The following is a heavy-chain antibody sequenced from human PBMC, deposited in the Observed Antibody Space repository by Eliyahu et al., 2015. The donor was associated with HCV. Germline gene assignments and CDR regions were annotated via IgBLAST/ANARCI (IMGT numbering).Heavy chain of an antibody. Sequence: QVQLQESGPGLVKPSETLSLTCTVSGGSISSYYWSWIRQPPGKGLEWIGFIYYSGSTNYNPSLKSRVTMSLDTSKNQFSLKLSSVTAADTAVYYCASGGGGIAVAGTGGWFDPWGQGTLVTVSS. CDR3: ASGGGGIAVAGTGGWFDP. CDR1: GGSISSYY. CDR2: IYYSGST. D-gene: IGHD6-19*01. V-gene: IGHV4-59*01. J-gene: IGHJ5*02.